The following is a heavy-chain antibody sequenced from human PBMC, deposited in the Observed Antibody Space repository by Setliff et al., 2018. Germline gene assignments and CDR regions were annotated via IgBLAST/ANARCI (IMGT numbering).Heavy chain of an antibody. D-gene: IGHD6-19*01. J-gene: IGHJ6*03. V-gene: IGHV4-61*09. CDR2: IYTSGRT. CDR3: ARAISGWYSAHYYYMDV. CDR1: GGSISSGSDY. Sequence: PSETLSLTCSVSGGSISSGSDYWTWIRQPAGKGLEWIGHIYTSGRTNYNPSLKRRVTISVDASKNQLSLNLRSVTAADTAVYYCARAISGWYSAHYYYMDVWGKGTTVTVSS.